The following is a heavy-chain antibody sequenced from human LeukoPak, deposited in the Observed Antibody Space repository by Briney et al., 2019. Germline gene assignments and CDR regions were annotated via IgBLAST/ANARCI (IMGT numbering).Heavy chain of an antibody. CDR1: GFTFSSYG. J-gene: IGHJ4*02. CDR2: ITNDGSRQ. Sequence: GRSLRLSCAASGFTFSSYGMHWVRQAPGKGLEWLAVITNDGSRQYYADSVKGRFTVSRDNSKSLLFLQMESLRHDDTGIYYCAKGRRTGFVDYWGQGALVTVSS. CDR3: AKGRRTGFVDY. V-gene: IGHV3-30*18. D-gene: IGHD1-1*01.